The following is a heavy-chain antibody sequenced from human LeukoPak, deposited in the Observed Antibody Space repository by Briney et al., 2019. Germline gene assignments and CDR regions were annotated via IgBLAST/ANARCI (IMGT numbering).Heavy chain of an antibody. CDR1: GGSFSRYA. D-gene: IGHD7-27*01. V-gene: IGHV1-69*13. J-gene: IGHJ4*02. Sequence: SVKVSCKASGGSFSRYAISWVRQAPGQGLEWMGGIIPIFGTANYAQKFQGRVTITADESTSTAYMELSSLRSEDTAVYYCARVRLTGEYYFDYWGQGTLVTVSS. CDR3: ARVRLTGEYYFDY. CDR2: IIPIFGTA.